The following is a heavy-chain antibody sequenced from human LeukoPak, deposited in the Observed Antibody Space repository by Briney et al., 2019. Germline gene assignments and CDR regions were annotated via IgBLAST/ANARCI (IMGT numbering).Heavy chain of an antibody. CDR3: ARGWDSYCSSTSCYEY. Sequence: SETLSLTCAVYGGSFSGYYWSWIRQPPGKGLEWIGEINHSGSTNYNPSLKSRVTISVDTSKNQFSLRLSSVTAADTAVYYCARGWDSYCSSTSCYEYWGQGTLVTVSS. CDR2: INHSGST. J-gene: IGHJ4*02. V-gene: IGHV4-34*01. D-gene: IGHD2-2*01. CDR1: GGSFSGYY.